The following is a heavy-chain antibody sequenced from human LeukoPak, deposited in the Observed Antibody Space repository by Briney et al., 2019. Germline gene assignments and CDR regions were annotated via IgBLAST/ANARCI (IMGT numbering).Heavy chain of an antibody. CDR3: ARSRDGYNWGFDY. D-gene: IGHD5-12*01. J-gene: IGHJ4*02. CDR1: GGSISSYY. CDR2: IYYSGST. V-gene: IGHV4-59*01. Sequence: PSETLSLTCTVSGGSISSYYWNWIRQPPGKGLEWIGYIYYSGSTNYNPSLKSRVTISVDTSKNQFSLKLSSVTAADTAVYYCARSRDGYNWGFDYWGQGTLVTVSS.